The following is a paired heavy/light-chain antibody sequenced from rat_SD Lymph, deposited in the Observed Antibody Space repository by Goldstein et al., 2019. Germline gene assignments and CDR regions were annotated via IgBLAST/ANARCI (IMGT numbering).Heavy chain of an antibody. CDR3: ARRANNPGD. Sequence: VQLVESGGGLVQPGKSLKLSCSASGFTFSSYGMHWIRQAPGKGLDWVAYISSSSGTVYADAVKGRFTISRDNAKNTLYLQLNSLKSEDTAIYYCARRANNPGDWGQGVMVTVSS. CDR1: GFTFSSYG. D-gene: IGHD1-10*01. CDR2: ISSSSGT. J-gene: IGHJ2*01. V-gene: IGHV5-62*01.
Light chain of an antibody. Sequence: DVVMTQTPVSLSLAIGQPASISCKSSQSLVHSDGKTYLSWILQRPGQSPKRLIYLVSKLDSGVPDRFSGSGSETEFTLKISRVEAEDLGVYYCWQATHFPQTFGGGTKLELK. J-gene: IGKJ1*01. CDR2: LVS. V-gene: IGKV1S8*01. CDR3: WQATHFPQT. CDR1: QSLVHSDGKTY.